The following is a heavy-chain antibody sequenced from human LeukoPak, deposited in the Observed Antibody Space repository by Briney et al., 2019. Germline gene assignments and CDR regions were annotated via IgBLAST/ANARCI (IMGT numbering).Heavy chain of an antibody. Sequence: GGSLRLSCAASGFTFSSYWMSWVRQAPGKGLEWVANIKQVGSEKYYVDSVKGRFTISRDNAKNSLYLQMNSLRAEDTAVYYCARDRGHYDFWSGYEEYYFDYWGQGTLVTVSS. CDR3: ARDRGHYDFWSGYEEYYFDY. D-gene: IGHD3-3*01. CDR1: GFTFSSYW. J-gene: IGHJ4*02. V-gene: IGHV3-7*01. CDR2: IKQVGSEK.